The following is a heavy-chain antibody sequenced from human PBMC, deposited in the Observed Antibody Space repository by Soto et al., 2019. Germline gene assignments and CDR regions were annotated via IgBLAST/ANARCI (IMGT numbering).Heavy chain of an antibody. D-gene: IGHD2-2*02. Sequence: GGSLRLSCAASAFTFSTYSMHWVRQAPGKGLEWVSSISSSSGFISYADSVKGRFTISRDNAKNSLYLQMNSLRAEDTAFYYCARGGAVVPTAILFTHYYYGLDVWGQGTTVTVSS. CDR3: ARGGAVVPTAILFTHYYYGLDV. CDR1: AFTFSTYS. CDR2: ISSSSGFI. J-gene: IGHJ6*02. V-gene: IGHV3-21*01.